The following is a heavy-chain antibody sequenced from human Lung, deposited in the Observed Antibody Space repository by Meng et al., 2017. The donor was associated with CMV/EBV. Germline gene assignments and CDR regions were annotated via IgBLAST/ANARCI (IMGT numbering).Heavy chain of an antibody. D-gene: IGHD4-17*01. Sequence: AXVXVSXXTFGYTFTGYYIHWVRQAPGPGLEWMGWINPNSGDTTYAQNFQGRVTMTRDTSITTAYMELSRLRSDDTAVYYCARLDDYGDTSKFDVWGQGTXVTVSS. V-gene: IGHV1-2*02. CDR2: INPNSGDT. CDR3: ARLDDYGDTSKFDV. J-gene: IGHJ6*02. CDR1: GYTFTGYY.